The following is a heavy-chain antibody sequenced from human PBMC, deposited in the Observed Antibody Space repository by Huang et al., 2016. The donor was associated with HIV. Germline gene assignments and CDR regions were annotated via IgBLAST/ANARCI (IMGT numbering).Heavy chain of an antibody. CDR3: VRDPRIQSWLNYFDY. CDR1: GFPFSRYW. D-gene: IGHD3-22*01. J-gene: IGHJ4*02. V-gene: IGHV3-74*01. CDR2: SNGGGRSS. Sequence: EVQLVESGGGLVQPGGSLRLSCAASGFPFSRYWMHWVRQAPGKGRVWVARSNGGGRSSGYADSVKGRFTISRDNAKNTLYLQMNSLRAEDTAVYYCVRDPRIQSWLNYFDYWGQGTLVSVSS.